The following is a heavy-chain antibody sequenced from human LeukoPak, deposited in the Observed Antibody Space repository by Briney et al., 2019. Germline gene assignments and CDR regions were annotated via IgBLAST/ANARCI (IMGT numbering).Heavy chain of an antibody. Sequence: GASVTVSCKASGYTFISFGISWVRQAPGQGLEWMGWISAYNGNTNCAQKLQGRVTMTTDTYTSTAYMELRSLRSDDTAVYYCASSDGKYFQHWGQGTLVTVSS. V-gene: IGHV1-18*01. CDR3: ASSDGKYFQH. CDR2: ISAYNGNT. J-gene: IGHJ1*01. D-gene: IGHD1-1*01. CDR1: GYTFISFG.